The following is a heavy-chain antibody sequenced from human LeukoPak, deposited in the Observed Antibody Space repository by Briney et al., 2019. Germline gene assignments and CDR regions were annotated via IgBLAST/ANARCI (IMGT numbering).Heavy chain of an antibody. CDR1: GGTFSSYA. J-gene: IGHJ4*02. CDR3: ARDLVLHSSGWLGRFDY. CDR2: IIPIFGTA. D-gene: IGHD6-19*01. V-gene: IGHV1-69*13. Sequence: GASVKVSCKASGGTFSSYAISWVRQAPGQGLEWMGGIIPIFGTANYAQKFQGRVTITADESTSTAYMELSSLRSEDTAVYYCARDLVLHSSGWLGRFDYWGQGTLVTVSS.